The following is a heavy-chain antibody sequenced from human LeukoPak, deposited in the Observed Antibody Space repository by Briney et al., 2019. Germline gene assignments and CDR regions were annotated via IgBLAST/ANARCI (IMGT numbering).Heavy chain of an antibody. Sequence: SETLSLTCTLSGASFRSGGQYWGWIRQTPGKGLEWIGDIFYNGNTNYNPSLKIRVTISLDTSRSQFSLRLSSVTASDTGVYYCARIFDVWGRGTLVTVSS. V-gene: IGHV4-61*08. CDR2: IFYNGNT. J-gene: IGHJ4*02. CDR1: GASFRSGGQY. CDR3: ARIFDV.